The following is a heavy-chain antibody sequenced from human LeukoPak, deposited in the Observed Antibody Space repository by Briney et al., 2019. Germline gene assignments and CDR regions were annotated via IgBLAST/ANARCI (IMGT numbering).Heavy chain of an antibody. J-gene: IGHJ3*02. Sequence: PGGSLRLSCAASGFTFSSYAMSWVRPAPGGGLVWVSAISGSGGSTYYADSVKGRFTISRDNSKNTLYLQMNSLRAEDTAVYYCAKLGRGPEGAFDIWGQGTMVTVSS. V-gene: IGHV3-23*01. CDR2: ISGSGGST. CDR1: GFTFSSYA. CDR3: AKLGRGPEGAFDI. D-gene: IGHD5-12*01.